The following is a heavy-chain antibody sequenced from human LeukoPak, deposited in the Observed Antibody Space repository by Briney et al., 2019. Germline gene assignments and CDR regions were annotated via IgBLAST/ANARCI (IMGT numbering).Heavy chain of an antibody. Sequence: GGSLRLSCVVSGITFRNYWMSWVRQAPGKGLEWVAFIKEDGSDKHYVDSVEGRFTISRDNAKNSLYLQMNSLRAEDTAVYFCHQPVTLPAWGQGALVTVSP. V-gene: IGHV3-7*01. CDR1: GITFRNYW. D-gene: IGHD2-2*01. CDR3: HQPVTLPA. CDR2: IKEDGSDK. J-gene: IGHJ5*02.